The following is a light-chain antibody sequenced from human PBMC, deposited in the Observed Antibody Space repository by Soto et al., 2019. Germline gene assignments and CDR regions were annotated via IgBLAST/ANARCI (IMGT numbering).Light chain of an antibody. CDR3: QTWGRGIVV. CDR2: LNSDGSH. J-gene: IGLJ2*01. V-gene: IGLV4-69*02. CDR1: GGHSTYS. Sequence: QPVLTQSPSASASLGASVNLTCTLTGGHSTYSIGWHQQQPQRGPRFLMRLNSDGSHSKGDGIPDRFAGSSSGAERFLTISTHQSEDEDYYYCQTWGRGIVVFGGGTKLTVL.